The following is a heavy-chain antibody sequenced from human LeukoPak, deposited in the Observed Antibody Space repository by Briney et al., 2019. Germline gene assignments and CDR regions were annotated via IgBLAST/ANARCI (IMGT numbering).Heavy chain of an antibody. CDR1: GGSLNDYL. CDR2: VGHSGTT. J-gene: IGHJ3*02. D-gene: IGHD3-10*01. V-gene: IGHV4-34*01. CDR3: ARELISSRAAFDT. Sequence: PSETLSLTCAVYGGSLNDYLWSWIRQPPGQGLEWIGEVGHSGTTDYNPSLKSRVTISVDTSKNQFSLKLTSVTAADTAVYYCARELISSRAAFDTWGQGTVVTVSS.